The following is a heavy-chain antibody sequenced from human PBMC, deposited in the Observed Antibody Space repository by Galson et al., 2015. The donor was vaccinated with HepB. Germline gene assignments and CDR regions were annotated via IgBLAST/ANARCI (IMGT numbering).Heavy chain of an antibody. CDR2: IYTSGST. Sequence: TLSLTCTVSGGSISSGSYYWSWIRQPAGQGLEWIGRIYTSGSTNYNPSLKSRVTISVDTSKNQFSLKLSSVTAADTAVYYCARGLSSSRTDLRGNWFDPWGQGTLVTVSS. CDR3: ARGLSSSRTDLRGNWFDP. V-gene: IGHV4-61*02. J-gene: IGHJ5*02. D-gene: IGHD6-6*01. CDR1: GGSISSGSYY.